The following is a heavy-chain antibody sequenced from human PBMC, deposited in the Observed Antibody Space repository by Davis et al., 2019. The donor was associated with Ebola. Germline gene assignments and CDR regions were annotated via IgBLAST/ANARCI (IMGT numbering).Heavy chain of an antibody. CDR3: ARVGTPRGWFDP. D-gene: IGHD1-14*01. V-gene: IGHV1-18*04. CDR1: GYTFTSYY. J-gene: IGHJ5*02. Sequence: ASVKVSCKASGYTFTSYYMHWVRQAPGQGLEWMGWISAYNGNTNYAQKLQGRVTMTTDTSTSTAYMELRSLRSDDTAVYYCARVGTPRGWFDPWGQGTLVTVSS. CDR2: ISAYNGNT.